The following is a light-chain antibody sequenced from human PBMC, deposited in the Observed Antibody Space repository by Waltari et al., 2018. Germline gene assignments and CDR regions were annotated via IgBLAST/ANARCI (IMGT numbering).Light chain of an antibody. CDR3: QQYNSWPEYT. J-gene: IGKJ2*01. CDR1: QSVSSN. CDR2: VAS. V-gene: IGKV3-15*01. Sequence: EIVMTQSPATLSVSPGERATLSCRASQSVSSNLAWYQQKPAQAPRLLIYVASTRATGIPARFSGSGSGTEFTFTISIRQSEDYAVYYCQQYNSWPEYTFGQGTKLEIK.